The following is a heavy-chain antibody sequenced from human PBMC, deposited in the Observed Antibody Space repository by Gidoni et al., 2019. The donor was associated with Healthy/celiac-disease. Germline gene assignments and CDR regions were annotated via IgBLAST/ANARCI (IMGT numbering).Heavy chain of an antibody. Sequence: QVQLVQSGAEVKKPGASVKVSCKASGYTFTSYGISWVRQAPGQGLEWMGWISAYNGNTNYAQKLQGRVTMTTDTSTSTAYMELRSLRSDDTAVYYCAREERSYYDLHYYGMDVWGQGTTVTVSS. V-gene: IGHV1-18*01. CDR2: ISAYNGNT. CDR3: AREERSYYDLHYYGMDV. D-gene: IGHD3-22*01. J-gene: IGHJ6*02. CDR1: GYTFTSYG.